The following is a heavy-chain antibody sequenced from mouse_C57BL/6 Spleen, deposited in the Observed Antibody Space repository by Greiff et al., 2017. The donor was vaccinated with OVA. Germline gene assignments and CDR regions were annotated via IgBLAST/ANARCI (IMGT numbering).Heavy chain of an antibody. V-gene: IGHV1-69*01. CDR3: ARSDYGSRGYFDY. CDR2: IDPSDSYT. Sequence: LQQPGAELVMPGASVKLSCKASGYTFTSYWMHWVKQRPGQGLEWIGEIDPSDSYTNYNQKFKGKSTLTVDKSSSTAYMQLSSLTSEDSAVYYCARSDYGSRGYFDYWGQGTTLTVSS. CDR1: GYTFTSYW. D-gene: IGHD1-1*01. J-gene: IGHJ2*01.